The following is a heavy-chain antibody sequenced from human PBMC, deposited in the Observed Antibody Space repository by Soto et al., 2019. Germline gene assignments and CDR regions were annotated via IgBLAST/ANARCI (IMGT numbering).Heavy chain of an antibody. J-gene: IGHJ6*02. V-gene: IGHV3-30*18. CDR1: GFTFSSYG. Sequence: GGSLRLSCAASGFTFSSYGMHWVRQAPGKGLEWVAVISYDGSNKYYADSVKGRFSISRDNSKNTLYLQMNSLRAEDTAVYYCAKVFRSSTSGIAAAGRFAGKYGMDVWGQGTTVTVSS. D-gene: IGHD6-13*01. CDR2: ISYDGSNK. CDR3: AKVFRSSTSGIAAAGRFAGKYGMDV.